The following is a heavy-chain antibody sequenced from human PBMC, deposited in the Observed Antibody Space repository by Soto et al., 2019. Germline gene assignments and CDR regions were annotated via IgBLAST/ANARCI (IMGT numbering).Heavy chain of an antibody. V-gene: IGHV4-59*01. CDR2: IYYSGST. D-gene: IGHD3-10*01. Sequence: QVQLQESGPGLVKPSETLSLTCTVSGGSISSYYWSWIRQPPGKGLEWIGYIYYSGSTNYNPSLKRRVPIAVATSKNQFPLKLRSVTAADTAVYYCARRYGSAFDIWGQGTMVTVSS. CDR1: GGSISSYY. J-gene: IGHJ3*02. CDR3: ARRYGSAFDI.